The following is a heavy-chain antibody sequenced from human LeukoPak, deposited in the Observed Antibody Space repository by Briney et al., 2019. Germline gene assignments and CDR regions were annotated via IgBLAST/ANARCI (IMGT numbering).Heavy chain of an antibody. CDR1: GGTFSSYA. CDR3: ARDFGYDSSPYLDY. V-gene: IGHV1-69*04. CDR2: IIPILGIA. D-gene: IGHD3-22*01. Sequence: ASVKVSCKASGGTFSSYAISWVRQAPGQGLEWMGRIIPILGIANYAQKFQGRVTITADKSTSTAYMELSSLRSEDTAVYYCARDFGYDSSPYLDYWGQGTLATVSS. J-gene: IGHJ4*02.